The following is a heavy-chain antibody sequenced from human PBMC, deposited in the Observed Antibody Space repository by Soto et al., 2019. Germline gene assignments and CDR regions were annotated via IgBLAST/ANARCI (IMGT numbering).Heavy chain of an antibody. J-gene: IGHJ4*02. V-gene: IGHV1-18*01. CDR3: ARDLIGQWLVREPDFDY. Sequence: QVQLVQSGAEVKKPGASVKVSCKASGYTFTSYGISWVRQAPGQGLEWMGWISGYNGNTNYAQKFQGRVTMTTDTSTTTAYMELRSLRSDDTAVYYCARDLIGQWLVREPDFDYWGQGTLVTVSS. D-gene: IGHD6-19*01. CDR2: ISGYNGNT. CDR1: GYTFTSYG.